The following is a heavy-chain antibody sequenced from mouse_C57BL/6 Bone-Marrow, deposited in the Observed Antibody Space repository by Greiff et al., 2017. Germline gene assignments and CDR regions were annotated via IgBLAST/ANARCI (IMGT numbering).Heavy chain of an antibody. CDR2: IRNKANGYTT. J-gene: IGHJ3*01. D-gene: IGHD2-3*01. CDR1: GFTFTDYY. Sequence: EVQVVESGGGLVQPGGSLSLSCAASGFTFTDYYMSWVRQPPGKALEWLGFIRNKANGYTTDYNASVKGRFTISRANSQSILYLQSNALRAEDSATYYCARYDGSPFAYWGQGTLVTVSA. V-gene: IGHV7-3*01. CDR3: ARYDGSPFAY.